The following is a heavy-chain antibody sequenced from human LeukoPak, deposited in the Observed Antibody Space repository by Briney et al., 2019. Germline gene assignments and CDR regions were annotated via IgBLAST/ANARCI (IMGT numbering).Heavy chain of an antibody. J-gene: IGHJ6*03. CDR3: ARGPSSWGYYYYYMDV. CDR2: ISGSGAST. D-gene: IGHD6-13*01. Sequence: GGSLRLSCAASGFTLSSYGMSWVRQAPGKGLEWVSVISGSGASTYYADSVKGRFTISRDNAKNSLYLQMNSLRAEDTAVYYCARGPSSWGYYYYYMDVWGKGTTVTISS. V-gene: IGHV3-23*01. CDR1: GFTLSSYG.